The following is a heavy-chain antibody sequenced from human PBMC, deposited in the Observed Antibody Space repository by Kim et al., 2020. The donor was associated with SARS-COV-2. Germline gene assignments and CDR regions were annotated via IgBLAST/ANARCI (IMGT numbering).Heavy chain of an antibody. CDR3: ARGPYGGSGWYFDL. CDR1: GGSFSGYY. Sequence: SETLSLTCAVYGGSFSGYYWSWIRQPPGKGLEWIGEINHSGSTNYNPSLKSRVTISVDTSKNQFSLKLSSVTAADTAVYYCARGPYGGSGWYFDLWGRGT. J-gene: IGHJ2*01. D-gene: IGHD4-17*01. V-gene: IGHV4-34*01. CDR2: INHSGST.